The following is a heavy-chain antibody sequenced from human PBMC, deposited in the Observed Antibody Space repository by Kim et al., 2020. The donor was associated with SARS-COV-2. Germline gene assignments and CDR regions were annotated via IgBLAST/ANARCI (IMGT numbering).Heavy chain of an antibody. Sequence: SETLSLTCTVSGGSFSSGAYYWSWIRQHPGKGLEWIGYIYYTGTTYYNPSLRSRVSMSVDTSKNQFSLKLTSVTAADTAMYYCATYYGSAEALDYWGQ. J-gene: IGHJ4*02. CDR1: GGSFSSGAYY. CDR3: ATYYGSAEALDY. V-gene: IGHV4-31*03. CDR2: IYYTGTT. D-gene: IGHD2-21*01.